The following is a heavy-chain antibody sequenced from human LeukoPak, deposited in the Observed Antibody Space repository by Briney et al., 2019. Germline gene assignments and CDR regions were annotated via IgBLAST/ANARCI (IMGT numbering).Heavy chain of an antibody. CDR2: INPNSGGT. J-gene: IGHJ6*03. V-gene: IGHV1-2*02. CDR1: GYTFTGYY. D-gene: IGHD3-22*01. Sequence: ASVKVSCKASGYTFTGYYMHWVRQAHGQGLEWMGWINPNSGGTNYAQKFQGRVTMTRDTSISTAYMELSRLRSDDTAVYYCATERITMIVVATYLDVWGKGTTVTVSS. CDR3: ATERITMIVVATYLDV.